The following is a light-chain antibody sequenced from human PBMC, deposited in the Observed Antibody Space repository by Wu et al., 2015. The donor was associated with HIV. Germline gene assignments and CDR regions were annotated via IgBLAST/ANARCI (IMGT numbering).Light chain of an antibody. V-gene: IGKV1-NL1*01. CDR1: QGISDS. CDR3: QKYNTAPWT. J-gene: IGKJ1*01. Sequence: DIQVTQSPSSLSASVGDRVTITCRASQGISDSLAWYQQKPGKAPNLLLYTASRLAGGVPSRFSGSGSGTDFTLTISSLQPEDVATYYCQKYNTAPWTFGQGTKVEMK. CDR2: TAS.